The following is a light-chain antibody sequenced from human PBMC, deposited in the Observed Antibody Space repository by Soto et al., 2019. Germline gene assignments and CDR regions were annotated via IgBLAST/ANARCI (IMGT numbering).Light chain of an antibody. CDR2: GAS. J-gene: IGKJ3*01. Sequence: ETVVTQSPATLSVSPGETAILSCTASQSVSSNLAWYQQKRGQAPRLLIYGASTRATGIPARFSGSGSGTEFTLTINSLQYEDFAVYYCKQYHNWVTFGPGTKVDIK. CDR1: QSVSSN. V-gene: IGKV3-15*01. CDR3: KQYHNWVT.